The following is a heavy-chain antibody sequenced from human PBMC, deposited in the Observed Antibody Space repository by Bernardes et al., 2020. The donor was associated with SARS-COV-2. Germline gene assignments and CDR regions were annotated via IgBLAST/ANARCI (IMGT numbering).Heavy chain of an antibody. CDR1: GFTFSSYA. D-gene: IGHD5-18*01. CDR3: AKGPLGRQLWLPDY. V-gene: IGHV3-23*01. J-gene: IGHJ4*02. CDR2: ISGSGGST. Sequence: GGSLRLSCAASGFTFSSYAMSWVRQAPGKGLEWVSAISGSGGSTYYADSVKGRFTISRDNSKNTLYLQMNSLRAEDTAVYYCAKGPLGRQLWLPDYWGQGTLVTVSS.